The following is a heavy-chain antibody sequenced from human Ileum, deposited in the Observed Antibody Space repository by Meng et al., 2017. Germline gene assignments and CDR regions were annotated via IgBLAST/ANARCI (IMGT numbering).Heavy chain of an antibody. CDR1: GGSSESNNW. CDR2: VYHSGST. CDR3: ARADYVRYFDL. Sequence: QVQRQESGRGRVSPWGTLSLACAVSGGSSESNNWGAWIRQPPGQGLEWIGEVYHSGSTDYNPSPQSRVTISIDNSKNRFSLSLNSVTAADTAIYYCARADYVRYFDLWGRGTLVTVSS. V-gene: IGHV4-4*02. J-gene: IGHJ2*01. D-gene: IGHD3-10*02.